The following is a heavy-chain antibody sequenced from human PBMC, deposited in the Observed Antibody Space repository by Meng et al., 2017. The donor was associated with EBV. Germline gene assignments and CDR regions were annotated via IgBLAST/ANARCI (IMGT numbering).Heavy chain of an antibody. J-gene: IGHJ4*02. V-gene: IGHV1-69*01. Sequence: VELLQAEAQVKKPGSSGKVSRRTSGGTFRSDAVSWVRQAPGQGLEWMGGLIPMVGAPHYAQKFQGRVTIIADESTSTHSMELNSLRSEDTAMYYCASESGRGFTPDYWGQGTLVTVSS. CDR3: ASESGRGFTPDY. CDR1: GGTFRSDA. D-gene: IGHD3-10*01. CDR2: LIPMVGAP.